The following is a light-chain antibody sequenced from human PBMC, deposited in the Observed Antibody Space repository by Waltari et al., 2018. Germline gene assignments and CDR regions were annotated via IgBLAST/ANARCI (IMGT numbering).Light chain of an antibody. CDR3: QHYDGSVVT. V-gene: IGKV3-20*01. J-gene: IGKJ4*01. CDR2: GTS. CDR1: QSVTSIA. Sequence: DIVLTQSPGTLSLSPGDRATLSGRASQSVTSIAFTWYQQRPGQAPRLLIYGTSSRATDIPDRFSGSGSGTDFTLTISRLEPEDFAVYFCQHYDGSVVTFGGGTKVEI.